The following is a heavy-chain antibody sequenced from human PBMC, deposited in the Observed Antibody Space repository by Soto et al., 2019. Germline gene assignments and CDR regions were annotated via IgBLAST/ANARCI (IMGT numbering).Heavy chain of an antibody. D-gene: IGHD7-27*01. CDR1: GGSISSGNW. CDR3: ARGRYCLTGRCFPNWFDS. J-gene: IGHJ5*01. Sequence: PSETLSLTCAVSGGSISSGNWWSWVRQPPGKGLEWIGYIYYSGSTYYNPSFESRVTISVDTSKSQFSLNVTSVTAADTAVYFCARGRYCLTGRCFPNWFDSWGQGALVTVSS. CDR2: IYYSGST. V-gene: IGHV4-30-4*01.